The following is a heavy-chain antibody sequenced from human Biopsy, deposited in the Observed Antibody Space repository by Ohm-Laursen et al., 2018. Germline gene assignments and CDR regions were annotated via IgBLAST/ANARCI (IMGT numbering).Heavy chain of an antibody. D-gene: IGHD6-19*01. CDR1: GGSLSGYF. J-gene: IGHJ4*02. Sequence: TLSLTCTVSGGSLSGYFWSWIRQSPGQGLEYIGFIYSGGNTNYNPSLKNRVTMSVDTSKNQFYLKLYSVTAADTAVYYCARGRRTSGWPYFDNWGQGALVIVSP. CDR3: ARGRRTSGWPYFDN. CDR2: IYSGGNT. V-gene: IGHV4-59*01.